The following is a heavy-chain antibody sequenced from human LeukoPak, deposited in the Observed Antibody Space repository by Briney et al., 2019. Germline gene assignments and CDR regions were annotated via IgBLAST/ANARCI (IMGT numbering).Heavy chain of an antibody. D-gene: IGHD3-16*02. CDR2: IWYDGSKK. J-gene: IGHJ3*02. CDR3: ARDAGYYDYVWGSYRPDAFDI. V-gene: IGHV3-33*01. Sequence: PGGSLRLSCAASGFTFSRYGMHWVRQAPGKGLDWVAGIWYDGSKKYYADSVKGRFTLSRDNSKNTLYLQMNRLRAEATAVYYCARDAGYYDYVWGSYRPDAFDIWGQGTMVTVSS. CDR1: GFTFSRYG.